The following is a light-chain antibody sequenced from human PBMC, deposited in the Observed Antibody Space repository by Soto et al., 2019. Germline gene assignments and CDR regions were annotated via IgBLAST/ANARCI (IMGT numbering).Light chain of an antibody. CDR3: QLRSNWPPMYT. CDR2: DAT. Sequence: EIVLTQSPATLSLSPGERATLSCRASQSVSTSLAWYQQKPGQAPRLLIYDATNRATGIPARFSGSGSGTDFTLTISYLEPEDFAVYYCQLRSNWPPMYTFGQGTKLEIK. V-gene: IGKV3-11*01. J-gene: IGKJ2*01. CDR1: QSVSTS.